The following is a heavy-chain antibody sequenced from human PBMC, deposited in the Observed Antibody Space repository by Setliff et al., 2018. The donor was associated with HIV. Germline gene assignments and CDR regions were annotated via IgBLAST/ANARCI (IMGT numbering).Heavy chain of an antibody. CDR1: GGTFSSYA. CDR2: IIPIYRIA. CDR3: ARLYYYGSGSYPWYFDY. J-gene: IGHJ4*02. V-gene: IGHV1-69*13. D-gene: IGHD3-10*01. Sequence: SVMVSCKASGGTFSSYAISWVRQAPGQGLEWMGGIIPIYRIANYAQNFQGRVTITADESTSTAYMELSSLRSEDTAVYYCARLYYYGSGSYPWYFDYWGQGTLVTVSS.